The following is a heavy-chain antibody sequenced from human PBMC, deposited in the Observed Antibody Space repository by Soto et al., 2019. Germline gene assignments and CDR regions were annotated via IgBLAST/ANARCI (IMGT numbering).Heavy chain of an antibody. Sequence: GWSLRLSCAASGFTFSSYGMHWVRQAPGKGLEWVAVISYDGSNKYYADSVKGRFTISRDNSKNTLYLQMNSLRAEDTAVYYCAKDGGHYGMDVWGQGTTVTVSS. J-gene: IGHJ6*02. D-gene: IGHD2-15*01. V-gene: IGHV3-30*18. CDR1: GFTFSSYG. CDR2: ISYDGSNK. CDR3: AKDGGHYGMDV.